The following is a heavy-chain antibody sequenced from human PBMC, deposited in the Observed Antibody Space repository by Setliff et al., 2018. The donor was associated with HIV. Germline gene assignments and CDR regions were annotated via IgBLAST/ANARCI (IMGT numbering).Heavy chain of an antibody. Sequence: SETLSXXXTVSGASISGSFWSWIRQPPGKGLEWIGYLYSTGITANYNPSLKGXVTISVDTSRNQFSLRLTSVTAAGPAVYYCARGGGILTGYWGNHRSYYMDVWXKGTTVTVSS. CDR3: ARGGGILTGYWGNHRSYYMDV. CDR2: LYSTGIT. D-gene: IGHD3-9*01. J-gene: IGHJ6*03. V-gene: IGHV4-4*08. CDR1: GASISGSF.